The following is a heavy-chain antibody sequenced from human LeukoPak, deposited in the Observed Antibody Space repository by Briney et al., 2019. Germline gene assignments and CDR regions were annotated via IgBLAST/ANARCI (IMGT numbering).Heavy chain of an antibody. Sequence: GGSLRLSCAASGFTFSSYGMHWVRQAPGKGLEWVAVVWYDGSNKYYADSVKGRFTISRDNSKNTLYLQMNSLRAEDTAVYYCAKEPYPYDSSGYYDYWGQGTLVTVSS. J-gene: IGHJ4*02. D-gene: IGHD3-22*01. CDR1: GFTFSSYG. CDR3: AKEPYPYDSSGYYDY. CDR2: VWYDGSNK. V-gene: IGHV3-33*06.